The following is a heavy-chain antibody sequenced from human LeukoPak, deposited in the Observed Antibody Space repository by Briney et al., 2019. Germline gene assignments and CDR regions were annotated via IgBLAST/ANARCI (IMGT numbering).Heavy chain of an antibody. CDR1: GGSISSSSYY. CDR3: YTELHCYDSRGEDAFDI. J-gene: IGHJ3*02. D-gene: IGHD3-22*01. CDR2: IYYSGST. Sequence: SETLSLTCTVSGGSISSSSYYWGWIRQPPGKGLEWMGSIYYSGSTYYNPSLKSRVTISVDTSKNQFSLKLSSVTAADTAVYHCYTELHCYDSRGEDAFDIWGQGTMVTVSS. V-gene: IGHV4-39*01.